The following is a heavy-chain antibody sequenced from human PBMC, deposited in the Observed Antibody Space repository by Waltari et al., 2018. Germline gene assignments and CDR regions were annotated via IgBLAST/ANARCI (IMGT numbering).Heavy chain of an antibody. J-gene: IGHJ6*02. CDR1: GFTFSSYE. V-gene: IGHV3-48*03. D-gene: IGHD3-3*01. CDR3: ARDRALGDYDFWSGYPYYYYGMDV. Sequence: EVQLVESGGGLVQPGGSLRLSCAASGFTFSSYEMNWVRQAPGKGLEWVSYISSSGSTIYYADSVKGRYTSSRDNAKNSLYLQMNSLRAEDTAVYYCARDRALGDYDFWSGYPYYYYGMDVWGQGTTVTVSS. CDR2: ISSSGSTI.